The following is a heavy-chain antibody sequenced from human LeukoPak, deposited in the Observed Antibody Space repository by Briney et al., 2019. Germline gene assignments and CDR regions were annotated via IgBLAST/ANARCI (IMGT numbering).Heavy chain of an antibody. CDR1: GYTFTGYY. CDR3: ARGRRKDIVVVPAALWFYFDY. J-gene: IGHJ4*02. CDR2: INPNSGGT. Sequence: ASVKVSCKASGYTFTGYYMHWVRQAPGQGLEWMGWINPNSGGTNYAQKFQGWVTMTRDTSISTAYMELSRLRSDDTAVYYCARGRRKDIVVVPAALWFYFDYWGQGTLVTVSS. D-gene: IGHD2-2*01. V-gene: IGHV1-2*04.